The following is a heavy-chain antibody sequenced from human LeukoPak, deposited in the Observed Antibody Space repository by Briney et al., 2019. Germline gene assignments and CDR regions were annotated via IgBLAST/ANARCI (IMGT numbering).Heavy chain of an antibody. CDR1: GGSFSGYY. J-gene: IGHJ4*02. CDR3: ASTVTYSSGWPFDY. D-gene: IGHD6-19*01. Sequence: SEPLSLTCAVYGGSFSGYYWSWIRQPPGKGLEWIGEINHSGSTNYNPSLKSRVTISVDTSKNQFFLKLSSVTAADTAVYYCASTVTYSSGWPFDYWGQGTLVTVSS. CDR2: INHSGST. V-gene: IGHV4-34*01.